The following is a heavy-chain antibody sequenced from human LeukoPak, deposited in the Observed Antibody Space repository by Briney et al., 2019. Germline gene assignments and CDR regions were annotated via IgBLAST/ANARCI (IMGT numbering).Heavy chain of an antibody. V-gene: IGHV1-8*01. CDR3: ARSRIAAAGRRDY. D-gene: IGHD6-13*01. CDR1: GYTFTSYD. Sequence: ASVNVSCKASGYTFTSYDINWVRQATGQGLEWMGWMNPNSGNTGYAQKFQGRVTMTRNTSISTAYMELSSLRSEDTAVYYCARSRIAAAGRRDYWGQGTLVTVSS. CDR2: MNPNSGNT. J-gene: IGHJ4*02.